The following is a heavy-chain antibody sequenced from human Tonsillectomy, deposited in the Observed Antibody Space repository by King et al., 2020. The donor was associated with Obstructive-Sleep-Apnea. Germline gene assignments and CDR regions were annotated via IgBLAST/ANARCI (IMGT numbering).Heavy chain of an antibody. CDR1: GGYISSYY. Sequence: QLQESGPGLVKPSETLSLTCTVSGGYISSYYWSWIRQPPGKGLEWIGYIYYSWSTNYNPSLKSRVNISVDTSKNQFSLKLSSVTAADTAVYYCARDPRITFFGVVTPGAFDIWGKGTMVTVSS. CDR3: ARDPRITFFGVVTPGAFDI. CDR2: IYYSWST. J-gene: IGHJ3*02. V-gene: IGHV4-59*01. D-gene: IGHD3-3*01.